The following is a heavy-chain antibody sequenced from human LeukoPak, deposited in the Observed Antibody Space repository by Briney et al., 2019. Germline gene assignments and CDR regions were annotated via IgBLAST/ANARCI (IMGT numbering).Heavy chain of an antibody. CDR2: IYSGGST. D-gene: IGHD1-26*01. Sequence: PGGTQRLSCAASGFTFSNYGMNWVRQAPGKGLEWVSVIYSGGSTYYADSVKGRFTISRDNSKNTLYLQMNSLRAEDTAVYYCAKVAEVGATGYYYYMDVWGKGTTVTISS. CDR3: AKVAEVGATGYYYYMDV. CDR1: GFTFSNYG. J-gene: IGHJ6*03. V-gene: IGHV3-66*01.